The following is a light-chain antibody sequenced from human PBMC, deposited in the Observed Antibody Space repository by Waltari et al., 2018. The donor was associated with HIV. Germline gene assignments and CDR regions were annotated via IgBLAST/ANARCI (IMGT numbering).Light chain of an antibody. CDR1: QSLITN. J-gene: IGKJ2*01. Sequence: LVMTPSPATLSVSPGERATLSCRASQSLITNVAWYQQKPGQPPRLLIYWLSTRATGISARFSGRASRTEFTLTISSVQSEDFAVYYCHQYGRASHTFGQGTKVEIK. V-gene: IGKV3-15*01. CDR3: HQYGRASHT. CDR2: WLS.